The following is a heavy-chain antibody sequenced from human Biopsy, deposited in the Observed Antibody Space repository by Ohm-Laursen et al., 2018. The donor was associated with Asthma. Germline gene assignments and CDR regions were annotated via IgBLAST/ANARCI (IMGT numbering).Heavy chain of an antibody. J-gene: IGHJ4*02. CDR3: ARRGITGTTLDY. Sequence: VSSVKVSCKASGYTFTSYYMHRVRQAPGQGLEWMGIINPSGGSTSYAQKFQGRVTMTRDTSTSTVYMELSSLRSEDTAVYYCARRGITGTTLDYWGQGTLVTVSS. CDR1: GYTFTSYY. V-gene: IGHV1-46*01. CDR2: INPSGGST. D-gene: IGHD1-7*01.